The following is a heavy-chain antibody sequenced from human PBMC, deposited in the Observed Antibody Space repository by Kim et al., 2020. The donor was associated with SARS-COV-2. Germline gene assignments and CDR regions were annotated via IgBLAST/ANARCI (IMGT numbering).Heavy chain of an antibody. CDR2: ISWNSGSI. V-gene: IGHV3-9*01. D-gene: IGHD5-12*01. CDR1: GFTFGDYA. Sequence: GGSLRLSCAASGFTFGDYAMHWVRQAPGKGLEWVSGISWNSGSIGYADSVKGRFTISRDNAKNSLYLQMNSLRAEDTALYYCAKDRGGYDWFRPTFDYWGQGTLVTVSS. CDR3: AKDRGGYDWFRPTFDY. J-gene: IGHJ4*02.